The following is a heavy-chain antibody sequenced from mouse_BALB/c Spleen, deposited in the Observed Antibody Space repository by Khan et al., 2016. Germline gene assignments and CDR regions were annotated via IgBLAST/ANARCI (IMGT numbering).Heavy chain of an antibody. J-gene: IGHJ3*01. Sequence: EVKLLESGGGLVHPGGSLKLSCAAVGFDFSRYWMSWVRQAPGKGLEWIGEINPDSYTINYTPSLKDKFIISRDNAKNTLYLQMSKVRSEDTALYYCARAGYYGYLAYWGQGTLVTVSA. CDR3: ARAGYYGYLAY. D-gene: IGHD1-1*01. CDR1: GFDFSRYW. CDR2: INPDSYTI. V-gene: IGHV4-1*02.